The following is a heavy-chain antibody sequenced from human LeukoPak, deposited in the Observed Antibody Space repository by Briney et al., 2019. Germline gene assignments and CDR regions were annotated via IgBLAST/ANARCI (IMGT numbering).Heavy chain of an antibody. V-gene: IGHV4-39*01. Sequence: KPSETLSLTCTVSGGSISSSSYFWGWIRQPPGKGLEWIGSISYSGSTYCNPSLKSRVTISVGTSKNQFSLKLNSVTAADTAVYYCARSVNIVVEYYFDYWGQGTLVTVSS. CDR1: GGSISSSSYF. D-gene: IGHD2-15*01. CDR3: ARSVNIVVEYYFDY. J-gene: IGHJ4*02. CDR2: ISYSGST.